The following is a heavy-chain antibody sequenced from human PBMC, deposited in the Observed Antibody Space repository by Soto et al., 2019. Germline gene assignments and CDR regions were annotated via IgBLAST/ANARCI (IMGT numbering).Heavy chain of an antibody. CDR3: ARDDDYGANGFDY. CDR2: ILDDGSDQ. J-gene: IGHJ4*02. D-gene: IGHD4-17*01. V-gene: IGHV3-33*01. Sequence: QVQLVESGGGVVQPGRSLRLSCAASGFTFSRYGMHWVRQAPGKGLEWVAVILDDGSDQNYADSVKGRFTISRDNSKNSLYLQMNSRRAEDTAVYYCARDDDYGANGFDYWGQGTLVTVSS. CDR1: GFTFSRYG.